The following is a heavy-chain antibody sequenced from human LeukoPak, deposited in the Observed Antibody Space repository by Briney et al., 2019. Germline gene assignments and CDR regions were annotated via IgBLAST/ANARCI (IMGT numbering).Heavy chain of an antibody. D-gene: IGHD3-3*01. V-gene: IGHV4-39*01. J-gene: IGHJ4*02. CDR3: ARQGRRMGYDFWSGYRHFDY. Sequence: SETLSLTCTVSGVSISSSSYYWGRVRQPPGKGLEWIVSIYCTGSPYYKPALRSRVTISVDTSNNQFLLMMSSVAAAATADYSCARQGRRMGYDFWSGYRHFDYWGQGTLVTVSS. CDR1: GVSISSSSYY. CDR2: IYCTGSP.